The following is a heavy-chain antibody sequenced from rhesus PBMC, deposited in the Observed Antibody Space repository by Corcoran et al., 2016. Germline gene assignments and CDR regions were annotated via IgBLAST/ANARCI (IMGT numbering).Heavy chain of an antibody. V-gene: IGHV4-165*02. J-gene: IGHJ4*01. D-gene: IGHD3-34*01. Sequence: QVQLQESGPGLVKPSETLSLICVVSGDSISDNYWNWLRQAPGKGLEWIGYFGGSSGNTYSNPALKSRVTMSTDTSKNQFSLELSAVTAADTAVYYCARSGVTATVYWGQGVLVTVSS. CDR3: ARSGVTATVY. CDR1: GDSISDNY. CDR2: FGGSSGNT.